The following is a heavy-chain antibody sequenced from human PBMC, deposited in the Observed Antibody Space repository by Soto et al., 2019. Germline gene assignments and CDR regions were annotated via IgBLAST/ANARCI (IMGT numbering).Heavy chain of an antibody. D-gene: IGHD6-19*01. CDR2: VSGRGANT. CDR1: GFTFSSYT. CDR3: AKDRGGFANGWEYFDF. J-gene: IGHJ4*02. V-gene: IGHV3-23*04. Sequence: DVQLVVSGGGFVQPGGSLRVSCAASGFTFSSYTMGWVRQAPGKGLEWVSSVSGRGANTYYADSVKGRFTISRDNSKNTLDIQMNNLRGEDTAVYYCAKDRGGFANGWEYFDFWGQGALVSVSS.